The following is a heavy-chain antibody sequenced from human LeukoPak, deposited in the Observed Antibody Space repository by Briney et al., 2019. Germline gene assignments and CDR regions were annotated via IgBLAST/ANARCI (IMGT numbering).Heavy chain of an antibody. CDR1: GGSFSGYY. J-gene: IGHJ6*02. CDR2: ISGSGGST. Sequence: ETLSLTCAVYGGSFSGYYWSWIRQPPGKGLEWVSAISGSGGSTYYADSVKGRFTISRDNSKNTLYLQMNSLRAEDTAVYYCAKGTGPVTTQPYYYYYGMDVWGQGTTVTVSS. D-gene: IGHD4-17*01. CDR3: AKGTGPVTTQPYYYYYGMDV. V-gene: IGHV3-23*01.